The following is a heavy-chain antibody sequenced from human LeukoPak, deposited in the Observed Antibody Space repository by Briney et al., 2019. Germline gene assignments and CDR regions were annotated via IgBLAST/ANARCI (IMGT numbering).Heavy chain of an antibody. CDR1: GGTFSSYA. CDR2: IIPIFGTA. V-gene: IGHV1-69*13. D-gene: IGHD3-22*01. J-gene: IGHJ4*02. Sequence: ASVKVSCKASGGTFSSYAISWVRQAPGQGLEWMGGIIPIFGTANYAQKFQGRVTITADVSTSTAYMELSSLRSEDTAVYYCARPALDYYDSSGYIGGFDYWGQGTLVTVSS. CDR3: ARPALDYYDSSGYIGGFDY.